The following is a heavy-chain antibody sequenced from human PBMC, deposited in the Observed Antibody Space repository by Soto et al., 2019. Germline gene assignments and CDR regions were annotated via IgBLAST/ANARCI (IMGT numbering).Heavy chain of an antibody. CDR1: GGSISSYC. J-gene: IGHJ6*02. Sequence: QVQLQESAPGLVKPSETLSLTCTVSGGSISSYCWSWIRQPPGEGMEWIGYIYYNGSTNYNPSLKSRVTISVDTSKNQFSLKLSSVTEADTAVYYCAGDRHARAGGYPLSPTYYYCVMDVWGQGTTVTVSS. D-gene: IGHD5-12*01. CDR3: AGDRHARAGGYPLSPTYYYCVMDV. CDR2: IYYNGST. V-gene: IGHV4-59*01.